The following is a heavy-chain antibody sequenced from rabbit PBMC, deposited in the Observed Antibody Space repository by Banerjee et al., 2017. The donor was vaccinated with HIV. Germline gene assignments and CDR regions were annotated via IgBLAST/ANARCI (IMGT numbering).Heavy chain of an antibody. CDR2: IYNGDGST. V-gene: IGHV1S40*01. D-gene: IGHD6-1*01. CDR3: AREYAGYAGYGYGYGMDL. J-gene: IGHJ6*01. CDR1: GFSFSSSYY. Sequence: QSLEESGGDLVKPGASLTLTCTASGFSFSSSYYMCWVRQAPGKGLGLIACIYNGDGSTYYASWANGRFTISKTSSTTVTLQMTSLTAADTATYFCAREYAGYAGYGYGYGMDLWGQGTLVTVS.